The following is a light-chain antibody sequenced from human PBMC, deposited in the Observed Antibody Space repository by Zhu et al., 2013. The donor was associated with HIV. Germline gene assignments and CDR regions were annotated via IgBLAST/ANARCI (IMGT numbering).Light chain of an antibody. CDR1: QTISSS. Sequence: DIQMTQSPSTLSASVGDRVTMTCRASQTISSSLAWYQQKPGKAPNLLIYKASSLESGVPSRFSGSGSGTEFTLTIDSLQPDDFATYYCQQYNSYPWTFGQGTKVEIK. V-gene: IGKV1-5*03. J-gene: IGKJ1*01. CDR2: KAS. CDR3: QQYNSYPWT.